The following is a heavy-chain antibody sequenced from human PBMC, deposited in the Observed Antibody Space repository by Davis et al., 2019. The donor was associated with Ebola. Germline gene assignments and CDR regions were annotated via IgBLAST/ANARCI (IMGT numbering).Heavy chain of an antibody. Sequence: GESLKISCAASGFTFSSYAMHWVRQAPGKGLEWVAVISYDGSNKYYADSVKGRFTISRDNAKNSLYLQMNSLRAEDTAVYYCARRYYDFWSGYYRFDYWGQGTLVTVSS. CDR3: ARRYYDFWSGYYRFDY. CDR2: ISYDGSNK. J-gene: IGHJ4*02. V-gene: IGHV3-30-3*01. D-gene: IGHD3-3*01. CDR1: GFTFSSYA.